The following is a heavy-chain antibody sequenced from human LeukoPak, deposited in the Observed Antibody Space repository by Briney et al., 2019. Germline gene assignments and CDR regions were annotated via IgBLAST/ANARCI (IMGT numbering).Heavy chain of an antibody. J-gene: IGHJ3*02. CDR3: ARDRAFMVRGVRLDAFDI. CDR2: IYHSGST. D-gene: IGHD3-10*01. Sequence: SETLSLTCAVSGGSISSSNWWSWVRQPPGKGLEWIEEIYHSGSTNYNPSLKSRVTISVDKSKNQFSLKLSSVTAADTAVYYCARDRAFMVRGVRLDAFDIWGQGTMVTVSS. V-gene: IGHV4-4*02. CDR1: GGSISSSNW.